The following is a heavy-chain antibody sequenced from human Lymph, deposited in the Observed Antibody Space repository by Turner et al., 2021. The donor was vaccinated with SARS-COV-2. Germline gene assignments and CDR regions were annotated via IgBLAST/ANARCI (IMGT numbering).Heavy chain of an antibody. Sequence: EVKLVESGGGLVKPGGSLRLSCAASGFTFSTYSMNWVRQAPGKGLEWISSISSTSSYIYYADSVKGRFTISRDDAKNSLFLQMNSLRAEDTAVYYCARDIPTTADYFDCWGQGTLVTVSS. CDR2: ISSTSSYI. D-gene: IGHD4-17*01. J-gene: IGHJ4*02. CDR1: GFTFSTYS. CDR3: ARDIPTTADYFDC. V-gene: IGHV3-21*01.